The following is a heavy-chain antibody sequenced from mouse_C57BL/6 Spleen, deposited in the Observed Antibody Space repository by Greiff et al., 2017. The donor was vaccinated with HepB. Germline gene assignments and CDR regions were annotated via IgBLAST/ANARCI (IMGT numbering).Heavy chain of an antibody. CDR3: AKYDYDPHYFDY. CDR2: IYPGDGDT. CDR1: GYAFSSSW. J-gene: IGHJ2*01. Sequence: QVQLQQSGPELVKPGASVKISCKASGYAFSSSWMNWVKQRPGNGLEWIGRIYPGDGDTNYNGKFKGKATLTADKSSSTAYMQLSSLTSEDSAVYFCAKYDYDPHYFDYWGQGTTLTVSS. V-gene: IGHV1-82*01. D-gene: IGHD2-4*01.